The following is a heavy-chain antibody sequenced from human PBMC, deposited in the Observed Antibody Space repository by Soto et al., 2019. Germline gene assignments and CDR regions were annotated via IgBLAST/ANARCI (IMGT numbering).Heavy chain of an antibody. D-gene: IGHD6-13*01. CDR2: MNPNSGNT. V-gene: IGHV1-8*01. Sequence: ASVKVSCKASGYTFTSYDSNWGRQATGQGLEWMGWMNPNSGNTGYAQKFQGRVTMTRNTSISTAYMELSSLRSEDTAVYYCARGGLQQLVYYYYGMDVWGQGTTVTVSS. CDR1: GYTFTSYD. CDR3: ARGGLQQLVYYYYGMDV. J-gene: IGHJ6*02.